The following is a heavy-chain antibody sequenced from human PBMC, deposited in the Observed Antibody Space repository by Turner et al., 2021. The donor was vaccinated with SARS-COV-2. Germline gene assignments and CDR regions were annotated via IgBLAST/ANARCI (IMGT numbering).Heavy chain of an antibody. CDR1: GDSISSYY. CDR3: ARSGGWYFGYFDY. J-gene: IGHJ4*02. V-gene: IGHV4-59*01. D-gene: IGHD6-19*01. CDR2: IYYSGST. Sequence: QVQLQGSGPGLVKPSETPSPPCTVSGDSISSYYWSWIRQPPGKGLEWIGYIYYSGSTNYNPSLKSRVTISVDTSKNQFSLKLTSVTAADTAVYYCARSGGWYFGYFDYWGQGTLVTVSS.